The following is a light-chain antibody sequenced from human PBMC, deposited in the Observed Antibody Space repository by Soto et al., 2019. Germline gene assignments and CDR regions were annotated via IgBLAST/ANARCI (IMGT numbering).Light chain of an antibody. CDR2: GGS. Sequence: EIVLTQSPGTQSLSPGGRAALSCRASQSDSADYLVWYQQQPGQAPRLLIYGGSSRATGIPDRFSGSGSGTDFTLTISRLAPEDVAVYYCQHYGSSVFTLGPGTKVDIK. V-gene: IGKV3-20*01. CDR1: QSDSADY. CDR3: QHYGSSVFT. J-gene: IGKJ3*01.